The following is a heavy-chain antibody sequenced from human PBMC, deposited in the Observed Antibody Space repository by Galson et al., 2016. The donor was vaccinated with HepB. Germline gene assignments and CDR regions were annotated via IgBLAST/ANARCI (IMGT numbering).Heavy chain of an antibody. J-gene: IGHJ4*02. D-gene: IGHD3-10*01. V-gene: IGHV3-7*01. CDR2: IRGDGIVS. CDR1: GFTFNAHW. Sequence: SLRLSCAASGFTFNAHWMNWVRQAPGKGLEWVANIRGDGIVSYYAESVRGRFTISRDNAKHSLYLQMNGLRGGETAVYYCSREMTGSDFDGGQGTRVTVSS. CDR3: SREMTGSDFD.